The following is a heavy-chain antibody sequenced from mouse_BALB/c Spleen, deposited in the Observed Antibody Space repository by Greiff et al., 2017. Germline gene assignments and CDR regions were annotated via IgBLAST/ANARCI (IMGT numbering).Heavy chain of an antibody. CDR2: IWSGGST. D-gene: IGHD6-1*01. J-gene: IGHJ4*01. V-gene: IGHV2-4-1*01. CDR1: GFSLTSYG. Sequence: VHLVESGPGLVQPSQSLSITCTVSGFSLTSYGVHWVRQSPGKGLEWLGVIWSGGSTDYNAAFISRLSISKDNSKSQVFFKMNSLQADDTAIYYCARNWGLIASYAMDYWGQGTSVTVSS. CDR3: ARNWGLIASYAMDY.